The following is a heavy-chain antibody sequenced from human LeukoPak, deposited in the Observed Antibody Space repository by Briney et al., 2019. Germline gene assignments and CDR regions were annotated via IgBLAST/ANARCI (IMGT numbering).Heavy chain of an antibody. V-gene: IGHV4-59*01. J-gene: IGHJ6*03. D-gene: IGHD4-23*01. CDR2: IYYSGST. CDR1: GGSISSYY. Sequence: PSETLSLTCTVSGGSISSYYWSWIRQPPGKGLEWIGYIYYSGSTNYNPSLKSRVTISVDTSKNQFSLKLSSVTAADTAVYYCAREEQTGNSGYYYYMDVWGKGTTVTVSS. CDR3: AREEQTGNSGYYYYMDV.